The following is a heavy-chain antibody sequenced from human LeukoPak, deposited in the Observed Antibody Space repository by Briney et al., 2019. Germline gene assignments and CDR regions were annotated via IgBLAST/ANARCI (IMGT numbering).Heavy chain of an antibody. CDR3: ARDEVLAAAMDV. Sequence: GGSLRLSCAASGFTFSSYGMHWVRQAPGKGLEWVAVISYDGSNKYYADSVKGRFTISRDNSKNTLYLQMNSLRAEDTAVYYCARDEVLAAAMDVWGQGTTVTVSS. J-gene: IGHJ6*02. D-gene: IGHD6-13*01. CDR2: ISYDGSNK. CDR1: GFTFSSYG. V-gene: IGHV3-30*03.